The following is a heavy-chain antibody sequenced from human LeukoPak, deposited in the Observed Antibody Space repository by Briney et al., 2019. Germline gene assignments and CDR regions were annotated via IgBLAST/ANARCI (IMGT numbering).Heavy chain of an antibody. CDR1: GFTFSSYA. CDR3: AKAYPSEVRGVMPTR. D-gene: IGHD3-10*01. CDR2: ISSNGGST. J-gene: IGHJ4*02. V-gene: IGHV3-64*01. Sequence: PGGSLRLSCAASGFTFSSYAMHWVRQAPGKGLEYVSAISSNGGSTYYANSVKGRFTISRDNSKNTLYLQMGSLRAEDMAVYYCAKAYPSEVRGVMPTRWGQGTLVTVSS.